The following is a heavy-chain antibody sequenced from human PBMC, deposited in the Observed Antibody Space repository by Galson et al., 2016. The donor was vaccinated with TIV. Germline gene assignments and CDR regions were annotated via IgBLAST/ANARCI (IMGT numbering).Heavy chain of an antibody. J-gene: IGHJ2*01. Sequence: SVKVSCKASGGIFRNYPISWVRQAPGQGLEWMGGIIPIFNIADYAQKFQGRVTITADESARTVSMELSSLRSDGTAVYYCARAGGGYHDTYWYFDLWGRGTLVTVSS. CDR3: ARAGGGYHDTYWYFDL. D-gene: IGHD3-22*01. V-gene: IGHV1-69*13. CDR1: GGIFRNYP. CDR2: IIPIFNIA.